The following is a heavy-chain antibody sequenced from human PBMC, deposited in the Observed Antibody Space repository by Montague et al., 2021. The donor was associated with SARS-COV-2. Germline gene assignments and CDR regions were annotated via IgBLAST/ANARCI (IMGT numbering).Heavy chain of an antibody. V-gene: IGHV6-1*01. CDR2: TYYRSKWFH. CDR1: GDSVSSNSAA. D-gene: IGHD6-19*01. Sequence: CAISGDSVSSNSAAWNWIRQSPSGGLEWLGRTYYRSKWFHDYAISVKSRIIINPDTSKNQFSLQLNSVTPEDTAVYYCANFAVSGTTADYWGQGILVTVSS. CDR3: ANFAVSGTTADY. J-gene: IGHJ4*02.